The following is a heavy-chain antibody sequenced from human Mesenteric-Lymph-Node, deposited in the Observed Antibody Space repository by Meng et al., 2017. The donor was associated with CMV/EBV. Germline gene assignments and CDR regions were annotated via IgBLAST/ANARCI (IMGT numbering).Heavy chain of an antibody. CDR3: ARAAGPLTWAVAYFDY. J-gene: IGHJ4*02. V-gene: IGHV1-2*06. Sequence: YTCTGSYMYWMRQAPGQGLEWMGRINPNSAVTQYAQKFQGRVTLATDTSISTAYMELSSLRSDDTAVYFCARAAGPLTWAVAYFDYWGQGTLVTVSS. D-gene: IGHD3-9*01. CDR1: YTCTGSY. CDR2: INPNSAVT.